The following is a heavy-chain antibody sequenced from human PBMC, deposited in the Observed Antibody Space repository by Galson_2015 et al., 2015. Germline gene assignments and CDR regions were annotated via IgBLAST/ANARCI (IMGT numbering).Heavy chain of an antibody. CDR1: GFTFSSYG. CDR3: ASTVTAEHDAFEI. V-gene: IGHV3-33*01. CDR2: IWYDGSNK. J-gene: IGHJ3*02. D-gene: IGHD4-17*01. Sequence: SLRLSCAASGFTFSSYGMHWVRQAPGKGLEWVAVIWYDGSNKYYADSVKGRFTISRDNSKNTLYLQMNSLRAEDTAVYYCASTVTAEHDAFEIWGQGTMVTVSS.